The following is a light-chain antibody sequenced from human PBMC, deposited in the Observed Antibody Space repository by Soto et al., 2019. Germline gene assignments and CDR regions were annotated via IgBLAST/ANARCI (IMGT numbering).Light chain of an antibody. V-gene: IGKV3-15*01. CDR2: RAS. Sequence: EIVMTQSPATLSVPPGERATLSCTASHYVYSNVAWFQQRPGQAPRLLIYRASTRATGTPARFSGSGSGTEFTLTITSLQSEDFALYYCQQYHNLWTFGQGTKVDSK. J-gene: IGKJ1*01. CDR1: HYVYSN. CDR3: QQYHNLWT.